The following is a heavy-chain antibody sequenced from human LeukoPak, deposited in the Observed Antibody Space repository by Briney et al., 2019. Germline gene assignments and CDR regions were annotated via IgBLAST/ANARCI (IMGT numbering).Heavy chain of an antibody. Sequence: QTGGSLRLSCAASGFTFSSYEMNWVRQAPGKGLEWVSYISSSGSTIYYADSVKGRFTISRDNAKSSLYLQMNSLRAEDTAVYYCARRLRRNYFDYWGQGTLVTVSS. CDR3: ARRLRRNYFDY. V-gene: IGHV3-48*03. J-gene: IGHJ4*02. CDR1: GFTFSSYE. CDR2: ISSSGSTI. D-gene: IGHD4-17*01.